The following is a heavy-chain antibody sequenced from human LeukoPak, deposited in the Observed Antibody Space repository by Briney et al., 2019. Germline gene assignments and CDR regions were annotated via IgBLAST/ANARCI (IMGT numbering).Heavy chain of an antibody. CDR1: GYTFTSYG. CDR2: INPNSGDT. D-gene: IGHD6-19*01. J-gene: IGHJ4*02. CDR3: ARDKSGNSGWYSYFDY. V-gene: IGHV1-2*02. Sequence: ASVKVSCNASGYTFTSYGISWVRQAPGQGLEWMGWINPNSGDTNYAQKFQGRVTMTRDTSISTAYMELSRLRSDDTAVYYCARDKSGNSGWYSYFDYWGQGTLVTVSS.